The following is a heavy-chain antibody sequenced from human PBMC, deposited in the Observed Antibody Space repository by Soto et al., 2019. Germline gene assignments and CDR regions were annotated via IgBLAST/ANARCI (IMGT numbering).Heavy chain of an antibody. CDR2: INSDGSTT. Sequence: EVQLVESGGGLVQPGGSLRLSCAASGFTFSTYWMHWVRQAPGKGLVWVSRINSDGSTTNYADSVKGRFPISRDNAKNTLYLQMNSLRAEDTAVYYCARDAYYDMGVWGQGTTVTVSS. J-gene: IGHJ6*02. CDR1: GFTFSTYW. CDR3: ARDAYYDMGV. V-gene: IGHV3-74*01.